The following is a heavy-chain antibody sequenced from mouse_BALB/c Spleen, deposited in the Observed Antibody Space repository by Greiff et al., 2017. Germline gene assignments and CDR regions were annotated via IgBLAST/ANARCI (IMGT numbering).Heavy chain of an antibody. CDR3: ARPGYYGYAMDY. J-gene: IGHJ4*01. Sequence: QVQLQQSGPELVKPGASVRISCKASGYTFTSYYIHWVKQRPGQGLEWIGWIYPGNVNTKYNEKFKGKATLTADKSSSTAYMQLSSLTSEDSAVYFCARPGYYGYAMDYWGQGTSVTVSS. D-gene: IGHD1-1*01. V-gene: IGHV1S56*01. CDR2: IYPGNVNT. CDR1: GYTFTSYY.